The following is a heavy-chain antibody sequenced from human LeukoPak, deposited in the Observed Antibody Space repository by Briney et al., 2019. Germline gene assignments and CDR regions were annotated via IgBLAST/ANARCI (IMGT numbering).Heavy chain of an antibody. V-gene: IGHV4-59*01. CDR3: ARADYSYGPNWFDP. Sequence: SETLSLTCTVSGGSISSYYWSWIQQPPGKGLEWIGYIYYSGSTNYNPSLKSRVTISVDTSKNQFSLKLSSVTAADTAVYYCARADYSYGPNWFDPWGQGTLVTVSS. CDR2: IYYSGST. CDR1: GGSISSYY. D-gene: IGHD5-18*01. J-gene: IGHJ5*02.